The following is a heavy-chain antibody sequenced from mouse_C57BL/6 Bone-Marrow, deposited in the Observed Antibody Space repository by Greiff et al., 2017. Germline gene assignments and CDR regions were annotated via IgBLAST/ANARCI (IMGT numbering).Heavy chain of an antibody. V-gene: IGHV5-6*01. CDR1: GFTFSRYG. D-gene: IGHD2-1*01. J-gene: IGHJ2*01. CDR3: ARHYGNYCDY. Sequence: EVMLVESGGDLVKPGGSLKLSCAASGFTFSRYGMSWVRQTPDKRLEWVATISSGGSYTYYPDSVKGRFTISRDNAKNTLYLQMGSLKSEDTAMYYCARHYGNYCDYWGQGTTLTVSS. CDR2: ISSGGSYT.